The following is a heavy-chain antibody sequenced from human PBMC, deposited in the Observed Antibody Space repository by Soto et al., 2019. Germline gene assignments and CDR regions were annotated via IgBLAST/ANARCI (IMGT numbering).Heavy chain of an antibody. CDR3: ATSILVAAAGFDD. CDR1: GDTLTELS. CDR2: FDPEDGET. D-gene: IGHD2-2*01. J-gene: IGHJ4*02. V-gene: IGHV1-24*01. Sequence: AALKVSCNVSGDTLTELSIHCVRRAPGKGLEWMGGFDPEDGETMYAQKFQGRVTMTEDTSTDTAYMELSSLRSEDTAVYYCATSILVAAAGFDDWGQGSLVTVSS.